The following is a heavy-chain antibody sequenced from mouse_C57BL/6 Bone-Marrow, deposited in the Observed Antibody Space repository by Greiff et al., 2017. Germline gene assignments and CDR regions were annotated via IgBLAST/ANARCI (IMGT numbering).Heavy chain of an antibody. D-gene: IGHD1-1*01. J-gene: IGHJ4*01. CDR2: IRNKANNHAT. V-gene: IGHV6-6*01. Sequence: EVKVVESGGGLVQPGGSMKLSCAASGFTFSDAWMDWVRQSPEKGLEWVAEIRNKANNHATFYAESVKGRFTISRDDSKSSVYLQMNRVRAEDTGIYYCTSLMYYYGSSPWGQGTSVTVSA. CDR1: GFTFSDAW. CDR3: TSLMYYYGSSP.